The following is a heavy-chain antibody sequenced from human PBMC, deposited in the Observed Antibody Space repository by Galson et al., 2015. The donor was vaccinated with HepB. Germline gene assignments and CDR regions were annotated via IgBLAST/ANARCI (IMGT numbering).Heavy chain of an antibody. Sequence: TLSLTCTVSGGSISSGGYYWSWIRQHPGKGLEWIGYMYYSGSTYNNPSLKSRVTMSIDTSKKQFSLKLRSVTAADTAVYYCARIRITDDSSGYYRGPFDYWGQGTLVTVSS. CDR2: MYYSGST. J-gene: IGHJ4*02. V-gene: IGHV4-31*03. CDR1: GGSISSGGYY. CDR3: ARIRITDDSSGYYRGPFDY. D-gene: IGHD3-22*01.